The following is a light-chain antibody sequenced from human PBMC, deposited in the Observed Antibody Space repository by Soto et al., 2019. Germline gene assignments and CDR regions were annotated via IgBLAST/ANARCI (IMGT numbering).Light chain of an antibody. CDR3: QQYKDGPRT. V-gene: IGKV3-15*01. CDR2: CXS. J-gene: IGKJ5*01. Sequence: IVMTQSAATLILSLGERATHCXRVSTSFIINLSWYPQRAGXAPRXXXDCXSTTATGGPARLSGSGSVTEFTLTISSLQSEDFAVYYCQQYKDGPRTFGQGTRLEI. CDR1: TSFIIN.